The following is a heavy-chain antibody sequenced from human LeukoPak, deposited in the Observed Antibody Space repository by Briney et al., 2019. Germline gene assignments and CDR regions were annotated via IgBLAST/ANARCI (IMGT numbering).Heavy chain of an antibody. CDR1: GYTFTSYG. Sequence: ASVKVSCKASGYTFTSYGISWVRQAPGQGLEWMGWISAYNGNTNYAQKLQGRVTMTTDTSTSTAYMELSSLRSEDTAVYYCARGGGRKMAQYNYMDVWGKGTTVTVSS. CDR2: ISAYNGNT. J-gene: IGHJ6*03. D-gene: IGHD5-24*01. V-gene: IGHV1-18*01. CDR3: ARGGGRKMAQYNYMDV.